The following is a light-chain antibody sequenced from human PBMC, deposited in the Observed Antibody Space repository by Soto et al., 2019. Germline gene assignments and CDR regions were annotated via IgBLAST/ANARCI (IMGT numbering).Light chain of an antibody. V-gene: IGKV3-20*01. CDR3: QQYGDSSWT. CDR2: GAS. Sequence: EIVLTQSPGTLSLSPGDRATLSCRASQSVSSNYLAWYQQQKPGQAPRLLIYGASSRATGVPDRFSGSGSGTDFTLAISRLETEDFVVYYCQQYGDSSWTFGQGTKVDIK. CDR1: QSVSSNY. J-gene: IGKJ1*01.